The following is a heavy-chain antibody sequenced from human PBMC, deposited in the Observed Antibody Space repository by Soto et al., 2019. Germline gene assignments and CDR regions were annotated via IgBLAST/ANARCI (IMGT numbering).Heavy chain of an antibody. Sequence: QVQLVQSGAEVKKPGASVKVSCKASGYTFTSYDINWVRQATGQGLEWMGWMNPNSGNTGYAQKFQGRVTMTRNTSISTAYMELSSLRSGDTAVYYCARDDSSSWYYYYYYGMDVWGQGTTVTVSS. CDR2: MNPNSGNT. V-gene: IGHV1-8*01. CDR3: ARDDSSSWYYYYYYGMDV. CDR1: GYTFTSYD. J-gene: IGHJ6*02. D-gene: IGHD6-13*01.